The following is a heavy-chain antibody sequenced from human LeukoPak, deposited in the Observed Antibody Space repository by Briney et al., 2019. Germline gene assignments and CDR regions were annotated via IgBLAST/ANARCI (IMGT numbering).Heavy chain of an antibody. Sequence: GGSLRLSCSAPGFTFSSYAMHWVRQAPGKGLEYVSAISSNGGSTYYADSVKGRFTISRDNSKNTLYLQMSSLRAEDTAVYYCVMGARWPDAFDIWGQGTMVTVSS. J-gene: IGHJ3*02. D-gene: IGHD1-26*01. CDR1: GFTFSSYA. CDR2: ISSNGGST. V-gene: IGHV3-64D*06. CDR3: VMGARWPDAFDI.